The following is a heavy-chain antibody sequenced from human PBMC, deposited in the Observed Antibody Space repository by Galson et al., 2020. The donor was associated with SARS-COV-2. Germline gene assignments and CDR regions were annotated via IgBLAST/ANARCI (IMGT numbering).Heavy chain of an antibody. CDR2: FDPEDGET. CDR3: ATGPGYYGSGSRVNWFDP. Sequence: ASVKVSCKVSGYTLTELSMHWVRQAPGNGLAWMGGFDPEDGETIYAQTFQGRVTMTEDTSTDTAYMELSSLRSEDTAVYYCATGPGYYGSGSRVNWFDPWGQGTLVTVSS. CDR1: GYTLTELS. V-gene: IGHV1-24*01. D-gene: IGHD3-10*01. J-gene: IGHJ5*02.